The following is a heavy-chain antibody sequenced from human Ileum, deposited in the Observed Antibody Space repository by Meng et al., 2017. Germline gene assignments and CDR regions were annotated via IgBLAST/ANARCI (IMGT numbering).Heavy chain of an antibody. Sequence: QVQLQESGPGLVKPSQTLSLTCTVSGGSISSGDYYWSWIRQPPGKGLEWIGYIYYSGTTYYNPSLKSRVTISVDTSKNQFSLRLSSVTAADTAVYYYARLSGGYYFDTSGPDYWGQGTLVTVSS. V-gene: IGHV4-30-4*01. CDR3: ARLSGGYYFDTSGPDY. D-gene: IGHD3-22*01. J-gene: IGHJ4*02. CDR2: IYYSGTT. CDR1: GGSISSGDYY.